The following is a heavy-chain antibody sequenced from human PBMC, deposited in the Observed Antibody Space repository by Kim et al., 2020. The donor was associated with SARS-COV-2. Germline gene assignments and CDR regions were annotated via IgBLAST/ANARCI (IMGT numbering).Heavy chain of an antibody. CDR3: AREFGSFVRGQSWFDP. CDR2: IWYDGSNK. CDR1: GFTFSSYG. V-gene: IGHV3-33*01. J-gene: IGHJ5*02. Sequence: GGSLRLSCAASGFTFSSYGMHWVRQAPGKGLEWVAVIWYDGSNKYYADSVKGRFTISRDNSKNTLYLQMNSLRAEDTAVYYCAREFGSFVRGQSWFDPWGQGTLVTVSS. D-gene: IGHD3-10*01.